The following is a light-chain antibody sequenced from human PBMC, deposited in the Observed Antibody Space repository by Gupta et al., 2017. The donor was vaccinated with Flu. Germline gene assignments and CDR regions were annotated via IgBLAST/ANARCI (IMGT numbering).Light chain of an antibody. J-gene: IGLJ1*01. CDR1: SSAVGGSDY. CDR3: KSFASSIAYV. Sequence: SSAVGGSDYVPWYQQYPGKAPKLLIYDVSHRPSGVSNRFSGSKSGSTASLTISGLQAADEADYYRKSFASSIAYVFGTGTKATVL. CDR2: DVS. V-gene: IGLV2-14*03.